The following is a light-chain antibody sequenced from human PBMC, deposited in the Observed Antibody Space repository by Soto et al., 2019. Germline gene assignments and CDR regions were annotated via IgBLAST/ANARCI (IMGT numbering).Light chain of an antibody. V-gene: IGKV3-11*01. CDR2: DAS. J-gene: IGKJ4*01. CDR1: QSVSTY. Sequence: DNVLTQSPDTLSLSPGERATLSCRASQSVSTYLAWYQQKPGQGPRLLIYDASNRATGIPARFSGSGSGTDFTLTISSLEPEDFAVYYCQQYKNWPPLTFGGGTKVEIK. CDR3: QQYKNWPPLT.